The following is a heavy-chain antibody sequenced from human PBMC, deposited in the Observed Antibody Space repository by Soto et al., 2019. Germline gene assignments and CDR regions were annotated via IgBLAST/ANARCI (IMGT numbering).Heavy chain of an antibody. CDR1: GYTFTSFW. Sequence: GESLKISCKGSGYTFTSFWIAWVRQMPGKGLEWMGVIYPGDSDTSYSPSFQGLVTISVDKSINTAYLQWSSLKASDSAMYYCVRGVTMFRGVITRFDVWGQGALVTVSS. CDR2: IYPGDSDT. J-gene: IGHJ4*02. D-gene: IGHD3-10*01. V-gene: IGHV5-51*01. CDR3: VRGVTMFRGVITRFDV.